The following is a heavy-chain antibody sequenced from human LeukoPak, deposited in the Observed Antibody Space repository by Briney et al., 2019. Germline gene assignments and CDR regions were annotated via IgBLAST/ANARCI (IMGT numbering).Heavy chain of an antibody. Sequence: PSETLSLTCAVYGGSISSSSYYWGWIRQPPGKGLEWIGSIYYSGSTYYNPSLKSRVTISVDTSKNQFSLKLSSVTAADTAVYYCAKFWSGYYGAFDIWGQGTMVTVSS. D-gene: IGHD3-3*01. CDR3: AKFWSGYYGAFDI. CDR1: GGSISSSSYY. V-gene: IGHV4-39*01. J-gene: IGHJ3*02. CDR2: IYYSGST.